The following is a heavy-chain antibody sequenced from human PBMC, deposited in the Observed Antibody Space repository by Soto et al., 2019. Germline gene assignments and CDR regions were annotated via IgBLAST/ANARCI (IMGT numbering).Heavy chain of an antibody. D-gene: IGHD6-19*01. CDR1: GFTFSSYS. J-gene: IGHJ6*02. CDR2: ISSSSSYI. V-gene: IGHV3-21*01. CDR3: ASIAVAATYYYYGMDV. Sequence: SLRLSCAASGFTFSSYSMNWVRQAPGKGLEWVSSISSSSSYIYYADSVKGRFTISRDNAKNSLYLQMNSLRAEDTAVYYCASIAVAATYYYYGMDVWGQGTTLTVSS.